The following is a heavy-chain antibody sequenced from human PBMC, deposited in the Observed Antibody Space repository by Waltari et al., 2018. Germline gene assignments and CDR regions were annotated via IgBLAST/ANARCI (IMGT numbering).Heavy chain of an antibody. Sequence: QLQLQESGPGLVKPSETLSLTCTVSGGSISSSSYYWGWIRQPPGKGLEWIGSIYYSGSPYDNPSLKSLVTISVDTSKNQFSLKLSSVTAADTAVYYCARDLEGIPDYWGQGTLVTVSS. J-gene: IGHJ4*02. D-gene: IGHD3-10*01. CDR3: ARDLEGIPDY. CDR2: IYYSGSP. CDR1: GGSISSSSYY. V-gene: IGHV4-39*07.